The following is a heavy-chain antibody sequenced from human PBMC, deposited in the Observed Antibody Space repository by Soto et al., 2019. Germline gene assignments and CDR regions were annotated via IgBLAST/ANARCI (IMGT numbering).Heavy chain of an antibody. CDR3: ARGLRDIVATTPRYYFDY. CDR1: GYTFTSYD. Sequence: QVQLVQSGAEVKKPGASVKVSCKASGYTFTSYDINWVRQATGQGLEWMGWMNPNSGNTGYAQKFQGRVAMTRNTSISTAYMELSSLRSEDTAVYYCARGLRDIVATTPRYYFDYWGQGTLVTVSS. D-gene: IGHD5-12*01. J-gene: IGHJ4*02. V-gene: IGHV1-8*01. CDR2: MNPNSGNT.